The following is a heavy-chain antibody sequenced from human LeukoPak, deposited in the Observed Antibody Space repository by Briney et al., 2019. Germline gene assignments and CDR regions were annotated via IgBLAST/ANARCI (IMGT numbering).Heavy chain of an antibody. V-gene: IGHV4-34*01. CDR3: ARGGSRLTTAGDLDY. CDR2: INHSGST. Sequence: SETLSLACAVYGGSFSGYYWSWIRQPPGKGLEWIGEINHSGSTNYNPSLKSRVTISVDTSRNQFSLKLSSVTAADTAVYYCARGGSRLTTAGDLDYWGQGTLVTVSS. D-gene: IGHD1-26*01. CDR1: GGSFSGYY. J-gene: IGHJ4*02.